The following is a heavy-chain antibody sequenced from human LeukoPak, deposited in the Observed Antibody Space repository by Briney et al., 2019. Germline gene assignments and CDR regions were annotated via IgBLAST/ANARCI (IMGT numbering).Heavy chain of an antibody. CDR3: ATKQWLAPPPDS. D-gene: IGHD6-19*01. CDR1: GFPFGKYG. CDR2: INTDGTVT. Sequence: GGSLSLSFAAPGFPFGKYGMLWFGQAPGKGLETFSRINTDGTVTTYADSVKGRFTVSRDNADNTMFLQMNSVRDEDTAVYYCATKQWLAPPPDSWGQGTPVTVSS. J-gene: IGHJ4*02. V-gene: IGHV3-74*01.